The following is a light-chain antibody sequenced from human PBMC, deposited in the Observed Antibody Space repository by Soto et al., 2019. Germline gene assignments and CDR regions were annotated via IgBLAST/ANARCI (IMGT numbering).Light chain of an antibody. CDR2: DAS. Sequence: EIVLTQSPGTLSLSPGERATLSCRASQSVSRNLAWYQQRPGQAPRLLIYDASNRATGIPARFSGSGSGTDFTLTISSLEAEDFAIYYCQQRSNWPPITFGQGTRLEIK. J-gene: IGKJ5*01. CDR3: QQRSNWPPIT. CDR1: QSVSRN. V-gene: IGKV3-11*01.